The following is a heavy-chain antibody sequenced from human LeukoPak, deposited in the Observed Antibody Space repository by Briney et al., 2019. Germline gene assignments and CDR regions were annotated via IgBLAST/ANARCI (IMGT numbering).Heavy chain of an antibody. CDR2: IYYSGST. D-gene: IGHD3-3*01. J-gene: IGHJ4*02. CDR1: GGSISSGGYY. CDR3: ARGPRISYDFWSGYYYFDY. V-gene: IGHV4-31*03. Sequence: SQTLSLTCTVSGGSISSGGYYWSWIRQHPGKGLEWIGYIYYSGSTYYNPSLESRVTISVDRSKNQFSLKLSSVTAADTAVYYCARGPRISYDFWSGYYYFDYWGQGTLVTVSS.